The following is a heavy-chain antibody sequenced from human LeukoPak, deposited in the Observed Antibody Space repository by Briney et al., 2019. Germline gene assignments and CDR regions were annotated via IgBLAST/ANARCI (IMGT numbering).Heavy chain of an antibody. Sequence: GGSLRLSCAASGFTFSSYAMHWVRQAPGKGLEWVAVMSSDGSKKYYADSVKGRFTISRDNSKNTLYLQMNSLRAEDTAVYYCAKVAIRFLEWLSHQIRWYYFDYWGQGTLVTVSS. V-gene: IGHV3-30-3*01. D-gene: IGHD3-3*01. J-gene: IGHJ4*02. CDR1: GFTFSSYA. CDR2: MSSDGSKK. CDR3: AKVAIRFLEWLSHQIRWYYFDY.